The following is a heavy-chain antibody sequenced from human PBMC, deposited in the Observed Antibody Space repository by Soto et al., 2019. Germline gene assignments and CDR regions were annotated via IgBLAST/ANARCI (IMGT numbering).Heavy chain of an antibody. CDR1: GFTFSSFG. V-gene: IGHV3-33*01. D-gene: IGHD3-3*01. Sequence: QVQVVESGGGVVQPGRSLRLSCAASGFTFSSFGMHWVRQAPGKGLEWVSLIWYDGSKKSYGDSVKGRFTICRDNSRSTVYLHMNTLRDDDTAVYYCARDASYYSLWSGYYPSRNGMDVWGQGTTVTVSS. CDR3: ARDASYYSLWSGYYPSRNGMDV. J-gene: IGHJ6*02. CDR2: IWYDGSKK.